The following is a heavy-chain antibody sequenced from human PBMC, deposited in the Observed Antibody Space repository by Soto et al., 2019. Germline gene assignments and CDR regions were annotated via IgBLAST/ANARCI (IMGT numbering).Heavy chain of an antibody. CDR1: GFTFSSYA. D-gene: IGHD1-1*01. CDR3: AKIPDYNWNDLHFDY. Sequence: PGXSLRLSCAASGFTFSSYAMSWVRQATVKGLEWVSAISGSGGSTYYADSVKGRFTISRDNSKNTLYLQMNSLRAEDTAVYYCAKIPDYNWNDLHFDYWGQGTLVTVSS. J-gene: IGHJ4*02. CDR2: ISGSGGST. V-gene: IGHV3-23*01.